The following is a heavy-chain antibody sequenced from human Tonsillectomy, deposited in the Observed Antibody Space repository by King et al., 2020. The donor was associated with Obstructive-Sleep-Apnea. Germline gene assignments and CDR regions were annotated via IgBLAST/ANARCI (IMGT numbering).Heavy chain of an antibody. J-gene: IGHJ5*02. CDR2: ISGGGTAI. CDR1: GFTFSDHY. CDR3: ARGPGDSSIPGP. V-gene: IGHV3-11*01. Sequence: VQLVESGGGLVKPGGCLRLSCAASGFTFSDHYMSWIRQAPGKGLAWVSSISGGGTAIYYAASVKGRFSISRDNAKNSLYLQMNSLGAEDTAVYYCARGPGDSSIPGPWGQGTLVTVSS. D-gene: IGHD6-13*01.